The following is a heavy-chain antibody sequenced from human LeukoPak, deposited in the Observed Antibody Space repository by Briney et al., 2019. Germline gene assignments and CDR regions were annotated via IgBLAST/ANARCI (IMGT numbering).Heavy chain of an antibody. CDR3: ARSASLWLQYFDY. V-gene: IGHV4-39*07. CDR2: IYYSGST. J-gene: IGHJ4*02. D-gene: IGHD5-18*01. CDR1: GGSISSSSYY. Sequence: NPSETLSLTCTVSGGSISSSSYYWGWIRQPPGKGLEWIGSIYYSGSTYYNPSLKSRLTISVDTSKNQFSLNLTSVTAADTAIYYCARSASLWLQYFDYWGQGTLVTVSS.